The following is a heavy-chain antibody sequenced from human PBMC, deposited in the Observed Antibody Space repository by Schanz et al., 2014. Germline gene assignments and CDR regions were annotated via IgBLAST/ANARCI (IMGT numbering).Heavy chain of an antibody. D-gene: IGHD5-18*01. CDR3: ARGPSQGYSYGHNIGAYYYGMDV. CDR2: IIPILGIA. CDR1: GGTFSSYT. J-gene: IGHJ6*02. Sequence: QVQLVQSEAEVKKPGSSVKVSCKASGGTFSSYTISWVRQAPGQGLEWMGRIIPILGIANYAQNFQGRVTITADKSTSTASMELSSLRSEDTAVYYCARGPSQGYSYGHNIGAYYYGMDVWGQGTTXTVSS. V-gene: IGHV1-69*02.